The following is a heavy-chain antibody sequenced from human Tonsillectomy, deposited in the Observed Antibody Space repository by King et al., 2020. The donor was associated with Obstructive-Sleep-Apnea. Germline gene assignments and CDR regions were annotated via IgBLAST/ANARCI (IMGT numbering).Heavy chain of an antibody. CDR2: IYYSGST. D-gene: IGHD6-13*01. Sequence: VQLQESGPGLVKPSETLSLTCTVSGGSISSYYWSWIRQPPGKGLEWIGYIYYSGSTNYNPSLKSRVTISVDTSKNQFSLKLSSVTAADTAVYYCARDARRAAAGLVTYYYYGMDVWGQGTTVTVSS. CDR3: ARDARRAAAGLVTYYYYGMDV. J-gene: IGHJ6*02. V-gene: IGHV4-59*01. CDR1: GGSISSYY.